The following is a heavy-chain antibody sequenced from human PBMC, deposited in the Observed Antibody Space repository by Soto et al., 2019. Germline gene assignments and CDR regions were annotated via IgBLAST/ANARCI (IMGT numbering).Heavy chain of an antibody. CDR3: IKASTVTGVGGYR. D-gene: IGHD6-19*01. V-gene: IGHV3-74*01. Sequence: EVQLVESGGGLVQPGGSLSLSCAASGFAFSSYWMQWVRQAPGKGPVWVSRISSDGRNTTYADFVKGRFTISRDNAENTLHLQMTSLTDADTAVYYCIKASTVTGVGGYRWGQGTLVTVSS. CDR1: GFAFSSYW. J-gene: IGHJ5*02. CDR2: ISSDGRNT.